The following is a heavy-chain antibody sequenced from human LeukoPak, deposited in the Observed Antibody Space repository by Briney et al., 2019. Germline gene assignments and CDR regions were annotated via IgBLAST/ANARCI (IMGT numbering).Heavy chain of an antibody. CDR3: ARGDSGSYLSSDY. J-gene: IGHJ4*02. CDR1: GGTFSSYA. V-gene: IGHV1-69*06. Sequence: GASVKVSCTASGGTFSSYAISWVRQAPGQGLEWMGGIIPIFGTANYAQKFQGRVTITADKSTSTAYMELSSLRSEDTAVYYCARGDSGSYLSSDYWGQGTLVTVSS. CDR2: IIPIFGTA. D-gene: IGHD1-26*01.